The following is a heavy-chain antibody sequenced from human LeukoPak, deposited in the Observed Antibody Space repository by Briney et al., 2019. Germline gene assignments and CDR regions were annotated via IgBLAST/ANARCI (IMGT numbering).Heavy chain of an antibody. CDR2: ISGSGGST. CDR3: AKDVKRWLQTWYFDY. Sequence: PGGSLRLSCAASGFTFSNYYMSWVRQAPGKGLEWVSAISGSGGSTYYADSVRGRFTISRDNSKNTLYLQMNSLRAEDTAVYYCAKDVKRWLQTWYFDYWGQGTLVTVSS. J-gene: IGHJ4*02. D-gene: IGHD5-24*01. V-gene: IGHV3-23*01. CDR1: GFTFSNYY.